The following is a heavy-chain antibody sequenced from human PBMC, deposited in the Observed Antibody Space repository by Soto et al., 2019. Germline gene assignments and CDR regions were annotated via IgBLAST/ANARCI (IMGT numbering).Heavy chain of an antibody. CDR2: IYYSGST. J-gene: IGHJ4*02. V-gene: IGHV4-39*01. CDR3: ATRLYGEGYYFDY. D-gene: IGHD4-17*01. CDR1: GGSISSSSYY. Sequence: PSETLSLTCTVSGGSISSSSYYWGWIRQPPGKGLEWIGSIYYSGSTYYNPSLKSRVTISVDTSKNQFSLKLSSVTAADTAVYYCATRLYGEGYYFDYWGQGTLVTVSS.